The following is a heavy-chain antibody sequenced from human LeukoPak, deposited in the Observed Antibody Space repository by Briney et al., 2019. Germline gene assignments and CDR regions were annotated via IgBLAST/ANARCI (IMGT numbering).Heavy chain of an antibody. V-gene: IGHV3-30*03. Sequence: GRSLRLSCAASGFTFSSYGMHWVRQAPGKGLEWVAVISYDGSNKYYADSVKGRFTISRDNSKNTLYLQMNSLRAEDTAVYYCASLSYCSTSCPDTWDYWGQGTLVTVSS. CDR1: GFTFSSYG. J-gene: IGHJ4*02. CDR3: ASLSYCSTSCPDTWDY. D-gene: IGHD2-2*01. CDR2: ISYDGSNK.